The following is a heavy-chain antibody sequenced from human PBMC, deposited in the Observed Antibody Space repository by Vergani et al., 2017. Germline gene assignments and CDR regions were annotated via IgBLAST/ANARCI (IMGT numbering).Heavy chain of an antibody. CDR3: ARGPLNCSSTSCYRRRLDY. CDR1: GGSFSGYY. D-gene: IGHD2-2*01. Sequence: QVQLQESGPGLVKPSETLSLTCAVYGGSFSGYYWSWIRQPPGKGLEWIGEINHSGSTNYNPSLKSRVTISVDTSKNQFSLKLSSVTAADTAVYYCARGPLNCSSTSCYRRRLDYWGQGTLVTVSS. V-gene: IGHV4-34*01. J-gene: IGHJ4*02. CDR2: INHSGST.